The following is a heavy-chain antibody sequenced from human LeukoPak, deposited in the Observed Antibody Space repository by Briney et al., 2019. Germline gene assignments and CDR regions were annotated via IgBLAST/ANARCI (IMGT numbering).Heavy chain of an antibody. CDR1: GFTFSSYS. CDR3: ARVGRGSSSKPYPTYYYYYYMDV. V-gene: IGHV3-21*01. J-gene: IGHJ6*03. D-gene: IGHD6-6*01. CDR2: ISSSSSYV. Sequence: GGSLRLSCAASGFTFSSYSMNWVRQAPGKGLEWVSSISSSSSYVYYADSVKGRFTISRDNAKNSLYLQMNSLRAEDTAVYYCARVGRGSSSKPYPTYYYYYYMDVWGKGSTVTVSS.